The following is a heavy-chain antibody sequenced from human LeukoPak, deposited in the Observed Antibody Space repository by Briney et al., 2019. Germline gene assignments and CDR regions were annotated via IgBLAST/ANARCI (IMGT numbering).Heavy chain of an antibody. CDR3: AKPLYAVRGKNFFDY. CDR1: GFSFTTSG. CDR2: ISSSGDET. Sequence: GGSLRLSCAASGFSFTTSGMSWVRQAPGKGLEWVSGISSSGDETHYADSVRGRFTISRDNSQDTLYLEVNSLRVEDTAVYFCAKPLYAVRGKNFFDYWGQGTLVIVSS. V-gene: IGHV3-23*01. D-gene: IGHD3-16*01. J-gene: IGHJ4*02.